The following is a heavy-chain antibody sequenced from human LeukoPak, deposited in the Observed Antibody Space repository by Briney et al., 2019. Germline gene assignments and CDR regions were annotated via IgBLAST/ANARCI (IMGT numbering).Heavy chain of an antibody. CDR2: IYTSGSI. D-gene: IGHD3-16*01. J-gene: IGHJ6*03. V-gene: IGHV4-59*10. Sequence: SETLSLTCAVYGGYFSGYYWSWIRQPAGKGLEWIGRIYTSGSINYNPPLKGRVTISVDTSKNQFSLKLSSVTAADTAVYYCARENYVWGIHYYYYMDVWGKGTTVTISS. CDR3: ARENYVWGIHYYYYMDV. CDR1: GGYFSGYY.